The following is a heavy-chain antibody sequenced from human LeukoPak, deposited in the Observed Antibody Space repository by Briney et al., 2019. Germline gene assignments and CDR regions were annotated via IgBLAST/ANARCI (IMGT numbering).Heavy chain of an antibody. CDR3: ARLRSGDYSSFDY. D-gene: IGHD4-17*01. V-gene: IGHV4-59*01. CDR2: IYYSGST. J-gene: IGHJ4*02. Sequence: SETLSLTCTVSGGSISSYYWSWIRQPPGKGLEWIGYIYYSGSTNYNPSLKSRVTISVDTSKNQFSLKLSSVTAADTSVYYCARLRSGDYSSFDYWGQGTLVTVPS. CDR1: GGSISSYY.